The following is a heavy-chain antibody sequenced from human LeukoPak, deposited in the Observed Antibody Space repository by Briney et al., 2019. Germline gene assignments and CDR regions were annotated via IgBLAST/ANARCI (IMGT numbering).Heavy chain of an antibody. D-gene: IGHD3-22*01. J-gene: IGHJ4*02. CDR2: IFHSGGT. CDR3: AAYRITTIVVPFDY. CDR1: GGSISSGDYY. V-gene: IGHV4-39*01. Sequence: SETLSLTCTVTGGSISSGDYYWSWLRQPPGKGLEWIGNIFHSGGTYSNPSLKSRLTISVDTSKNEFSLKLRSVTAADTAVYFCAAYRITTIVVPFDYWGQGALVTVSS.